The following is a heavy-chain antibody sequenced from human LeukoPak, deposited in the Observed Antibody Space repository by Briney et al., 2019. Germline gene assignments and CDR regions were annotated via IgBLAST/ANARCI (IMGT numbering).Heavy chain of an antibody. D-gene: IGHD3-3*01. CDR1: GYTFTVYY. J-gene: IGHJ6*03. CDR3: ARAFKGPYDFWSGLAYYYYYMDV. V-gene: IGHV1-2*02. CDR2: INPNSGGT. Sequence: ASVKVSYKASGYTFTVYYMHWVRQAPGQGREWMGWINPNSGGTNYAQKFQGRDTMTRDTTISKAYMELSRLRYDDTAVYYCARAFKGPYDFWSGLAYYYYYMDVWGKGTTVTVSS.